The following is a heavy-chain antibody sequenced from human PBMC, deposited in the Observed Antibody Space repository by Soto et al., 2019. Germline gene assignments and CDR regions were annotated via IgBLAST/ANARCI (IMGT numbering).Heavy chain of an antibody. J-gene: IGHJ6*02. V-gene: IGHV3-21*01. D-gene: IGHD3-16*01. Sequence: ELQLVESGGGLVKPGGSLRLSCVASGFTFSSYSMNWVRQAPGKGLEWVSSISRSSSYIYYADSVKGRFTISRDNANNSLYMQMHSLRAEDTGVYYCARDWDDYVWGSPPDYGMEVWGQGNTVNVSS. CDR3: ARDWDDYVWGSPPDYGMEV. CDR1: GFTFSSYS. CDR2: ISRSSSYI.